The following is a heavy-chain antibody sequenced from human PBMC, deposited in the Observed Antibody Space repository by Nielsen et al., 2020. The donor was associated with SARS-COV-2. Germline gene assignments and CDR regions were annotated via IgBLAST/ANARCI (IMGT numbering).Heavy chain of an antibody. J-gene: IGHJ4*02. D-gene: IGHD6-13*01. CDR1: GGSISSYY. CDR3: ARKGAPDKYSSGWYRPFDY. Sequence: SETLSLTCSVSGGSISSYYWSWIRQPPGKGLEWIGYIYYSGSTNYNPSLKSRVTISVDTSKNQFSLKLSSVTAADTAVYYCARKGAPDKYSSGWYRPFDYWGQGTLVTVSS. CDR2: IYYSGST. V-gene: IGHV4-59*13.